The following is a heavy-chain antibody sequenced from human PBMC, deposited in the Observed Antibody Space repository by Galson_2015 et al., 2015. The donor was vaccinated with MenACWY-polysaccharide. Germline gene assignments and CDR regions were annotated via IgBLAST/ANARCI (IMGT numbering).Heavy chain of an antibody. V-gene: IGHV3-74*01. CDR2: ITGDGSDT. Sequence: SLRLSCAASGFTFSNYIMHWVRQAPGKGLVWVSRITGDGSDTRYAGSVKGRFTISRDNARNTLYLQMNSLRDEDTAAYYCARVGACSGGSCYKMFDVWGQGTMVTVSS. CDR3: ARVGACSGGSCYKMFDV. CDR1: GFTFSNYI. D-gene: IGHD2-15*01. J-gene: IGHJ3*01.